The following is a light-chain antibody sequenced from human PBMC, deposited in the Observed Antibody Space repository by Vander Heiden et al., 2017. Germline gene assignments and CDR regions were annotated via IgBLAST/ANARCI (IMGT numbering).Light chain of an antibody. CDR3: QQSYSTPRT. V-gene: IGKV1-39*01. CDR2: AAS. Sequence: DIQMTQSPSSLSASVGDRVTITCLASQSISSYLNWYQQKPGKAPKLLIYAASSLQSGVPSRFSGSGSGTDFTLTSSSRQPEDFATYYCQQSYSTPRTFGQGTKVELK. J-gene: IGKJ1*01. CDR1: QSISSY.